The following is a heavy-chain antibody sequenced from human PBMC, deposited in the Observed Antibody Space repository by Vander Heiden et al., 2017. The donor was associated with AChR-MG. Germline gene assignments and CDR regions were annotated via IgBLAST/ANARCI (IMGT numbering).Heavy chain of an antibody. J-gene: IGHJ3*02. CDR1: GFTFSRYG. CDR2: ISGSGENT. V-gene: IGHV3-23*01. Sequence: EVQLLESGGDLVQPGGSLRLSCAAPGFTFSRYGMSWVRQAPEKGLEWVSTISGSGENTYYADSVKGRFTISRDSSSNTVFLQMNSLRAEDTAVYYCAKDPNPKYFDIWGQGTMITVSS. CDR3: AKDPNPKYFDI.